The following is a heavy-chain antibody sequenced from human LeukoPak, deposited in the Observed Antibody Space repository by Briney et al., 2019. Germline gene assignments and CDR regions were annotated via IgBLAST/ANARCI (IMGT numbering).Heavy chain of an antibody. CDR3: ARAPDYYDSSGYYHVAEYFQH. Sequence: GGSLRLSCAASGFTFSSYSMNWARQAPGKGLEWVSSISSSSSYIYYADSVKGRFTISRDNAKNSLYLQMNSLRAEDTAVYYCARAPDYYDSSGYYHVAEYFQHWGQGTLVTVSS. D-gene: IGHD3-22*01. CDR2: ISSSSSYI. CDR1: GFTFSSYS. V-gene: IGHV3-21*01. J-gene: IGHJ1*01.